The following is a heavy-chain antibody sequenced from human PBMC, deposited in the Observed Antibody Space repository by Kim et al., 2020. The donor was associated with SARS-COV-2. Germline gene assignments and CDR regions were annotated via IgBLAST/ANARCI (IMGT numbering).Heavy chain of an antibody. CDR1: GGSISSSSYY. CDR2: IYYSGST. J-gene: IGHJ4*02. V-gene: IGHV4-39*01. Sequence: SETLSLTCTVSGGSISSSSYYWGWIRQPPGKGLEWIGSIYYSGSTYYNPSLKSRVTISVDTSKNQFSLKLSSVTAADTAVYYCAICSGSYYHFDYWGQGTLVTVSS. CDR3: AICSGSYYHFDY. D-gene: IGHD3-10*02.